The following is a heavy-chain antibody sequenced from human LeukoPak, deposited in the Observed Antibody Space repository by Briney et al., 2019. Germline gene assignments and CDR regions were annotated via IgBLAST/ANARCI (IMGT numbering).Heavy chain of an antibody. CDR3: ARVVDYYDSSGPRGWDAFDI. CDR2: INTNTGNP. D-gene: IGHD3-22*01. Sequence: ASVKVSCKTSGYTFSSYTITWVRQAPGQGLQWMGWINTNTGNPTYAQGFTGRFVFSLDTSVSTAYLQISSLKAEDTAVYYCARVVDYYDSSGPRGWDAFDIWGQGTMVTVSS. CDR1: GYTFSSYT. J-gene: IGHJ3*02. V-gene: IGHV7-4-1*02.